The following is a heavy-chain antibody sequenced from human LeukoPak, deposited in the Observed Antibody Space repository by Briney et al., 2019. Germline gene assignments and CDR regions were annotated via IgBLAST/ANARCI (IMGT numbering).Heavy chain of an antibody. CDR3: ARGVVGALAEYFQH. V-gene: IGHV1-8*01. CDR2: MNPNSGNT. J-gene: IGHJ1*01. Sequence: ASVKVSCKASGYTFTSYDINWVRQATGQGLEWMGWMNPNSGNTGYAQKFQGRVTMTRNTSISTAYMELSSLRSEDTAVYYCARGVVGALAEYFQHWGQGTLVTVSS. D-gene: IGHD1-26*01. CDR1: GYTFTSYD.